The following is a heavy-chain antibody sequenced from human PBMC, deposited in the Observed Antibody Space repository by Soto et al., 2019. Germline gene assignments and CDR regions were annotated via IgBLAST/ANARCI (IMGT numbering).Heavy chain of an antibody. J-gene: IGHJ4*02. CDR2: ISGSRSTI. CDR1: GFTFSSYS. CDR3: ARGGDRLLRD. V-gene: IGHV3-48*01. Sequence: ESGGGLVQPGGSLTISCAASGFTFSSYSMTWVRQAPGKGLEWVSHISGSRSTIYYADSVKGRFTISRDNAKNSLYLQMNSLRGEDTAMYYCARGGDRLLRDWGQGTLVTVSS. D-gene: IGHD3-10*01.